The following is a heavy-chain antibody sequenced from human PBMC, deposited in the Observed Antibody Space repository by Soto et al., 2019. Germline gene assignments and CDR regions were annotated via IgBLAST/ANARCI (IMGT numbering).Heavy chain of an antibody. CDR3: ARALIQLWPHYYYGMDV. CDR2: IYYSGTT. CDR1: GGSISSADHY. Sequence: SETLSLTCTVSGGSISSADHYWSWIRQPPGKGLEWIGYIYYSGTTYYHPSLKSRVTISVDTSMNQFSLKVSSVTAADTAVYYCARALIQLWPHYYYGMDVWGQGTTVTVSS. V-gene: IGHV4-30-4*01. D-gene: IGHD5-18*01. J-gene: IGHJ6*02.